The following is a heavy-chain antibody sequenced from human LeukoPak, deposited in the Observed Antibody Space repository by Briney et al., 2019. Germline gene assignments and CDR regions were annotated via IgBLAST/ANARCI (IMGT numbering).Heavy chain of an antibody. CDR3: SAIAVTGLPNDY. Sequence: TASETLSLTCTVSGDSISSSNYYWGWIRQPPGKGLEWIGSIYYSGTSFFNPSLESRVTMSVDTSKNQFSLKLNSVTAADTAVYHCSAIAVTGLPNDYWGQGTLVTVSS. CDR1: GDSISSSNYY. V-gene: IGHV4-39*01. CDR2: IYYSGTS. J-gene: IGHJ4*02. D-gene: IGHD6-19*01.